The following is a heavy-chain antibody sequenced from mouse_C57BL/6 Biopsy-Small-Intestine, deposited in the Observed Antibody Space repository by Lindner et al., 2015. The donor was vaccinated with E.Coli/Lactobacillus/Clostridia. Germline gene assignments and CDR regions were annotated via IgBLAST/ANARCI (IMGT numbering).Heavy chain of an antibody. CDR1: GFTFSDYG. Sequence: VQLQESGGGLVKPGGSLKLSCAASGFTFSDYGMHWVRQAPEKGLEWVAYISSGSSTIYYADTVKGRFTISRDNAKNTLFLQMTSLRSEDTAMYYRARRGNYSYYYAMDYWGQGTSVTVSS. J-gene: IGHJ4*01. CDR3: ARRGNYSYYYAMDY. D-gene: IGHD1-1*02. CDR2: ISSGSSTI. V-gene: IGHV5-17*01.